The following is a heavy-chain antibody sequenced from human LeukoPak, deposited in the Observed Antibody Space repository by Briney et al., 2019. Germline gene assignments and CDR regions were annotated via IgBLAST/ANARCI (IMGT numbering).Heavy chain of an antibody. J-gene: IGHJ6*03. CDR2: IIPIFGTA. Sequence: ASVKVSCKASGGTFSSYAISWVRQAPGQGLVWMGGIIPIFGTANYAQKFQGRVTITADESTSTAYMELSSLRSEDTAVYYCATRGGDIVVVPAAILNYMDVWGKGTTVTVSS. D-gene: IGHD2-2*01. CDR3: ATRGGDIVVVPAAILNYMDV. V-gene: IGHV1-69*13. CDR1: GGTFSSYA.